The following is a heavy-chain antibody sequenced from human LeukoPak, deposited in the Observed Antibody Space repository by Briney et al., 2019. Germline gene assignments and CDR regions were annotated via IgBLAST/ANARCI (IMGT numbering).Heavy chain of an antibody. CDR2: FTPFNDNR. CDR1: GYTFTDRY. D-gene: IGHD6-19*01. J-gene: IGHJ4*02. CDR3: AISTVASGTLDY. V-gene: IGHV1-45*02. Sequence: SVKVSCKTSGYTFTDRYVHWVRQAPGQALEWMGWFTPFNDNRNLAEKFQDRVTLTGDSAVTTAYLELNRLRYDDTALYYCAISTVASGTLDYWGQGTLVIVSS.